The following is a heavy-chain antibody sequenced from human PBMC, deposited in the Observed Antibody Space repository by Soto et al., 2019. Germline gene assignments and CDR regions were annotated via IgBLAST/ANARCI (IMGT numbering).Heavy chain of an antibody. CDR2: IKSKTDGGTT. V-gene: IGHV3-15*01. CDR1: GFTFSNAW. J-gene: IGHJ3*02. CDR3: TADRPESKSSSSFGAFDI. Sequence: GGSLRLSCAASGFTFSNAWMSWVRQAPGKGLEWVGRIKSKTDGGTTDYAAPVKGRFTISRDDSKNTLYLQMNSLKTEDTAVYYCTADRPESKSSSSFGAFDIWGQGTMVTVSS. D-gene: IGHD6-6*01.